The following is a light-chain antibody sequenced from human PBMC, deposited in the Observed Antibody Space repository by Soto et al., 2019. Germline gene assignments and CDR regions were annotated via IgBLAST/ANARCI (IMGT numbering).Light chain of an antibody. CDR1: QGVSSF. CDR3: QQRKSYPLT. Sequence: DLQLTQSPSFLSASVGDRVTITCRASQGVSSFLAWYQQKPGKAPKLLIYAASTLESGVPSRFSGSGSGTEFTLTVSSLQPEDFATYYCQQRKSYPLTFGGGTKVEIK. V-gene: IGKV1-9*01. CDR2: AAS. J-gene: IGKJ4*01.